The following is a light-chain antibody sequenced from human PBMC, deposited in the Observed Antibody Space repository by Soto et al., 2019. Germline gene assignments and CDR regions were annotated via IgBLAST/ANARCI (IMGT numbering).Light chain of an antibody. CDR1: QTIGNY. CDR2: AAS. Sequence: DIQMTQAPPALPASVGDRVSITCRASQTIGNYLNWYQQRPGKAPNLLISAASTLQSGVPSRFSGSGSGTDFTLTITSLQPEDFATYYCQQSYNPPRTFGQGTKVEI. CDR3: QQSYNPPRT. J-gene: IGKJ1*01. V-gene: IGKV1-39*01.